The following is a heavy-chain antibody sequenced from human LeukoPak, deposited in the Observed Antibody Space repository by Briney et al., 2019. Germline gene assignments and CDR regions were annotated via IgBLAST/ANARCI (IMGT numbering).Heavy chain of an antibody. V-gene: IGHV3-48*03. CDR3: ARGGYVWGNYRLDYFDY. CDR1: GFTFSTYE. Sequence: GGSLSLSCAASGFTFSTYEMNWVRQAPGKGLEWVAYISNSGSTIYYVDSVKGRFTISRDNAKSSLYLQMSSLGAEDTAVYYCARGGYVWGNYRLDYFDYWGQGTLVTVSS. CDR2: ISNSGSTI. D-gene: IGHD3-16*02. J-gene: IGHJ4*02.